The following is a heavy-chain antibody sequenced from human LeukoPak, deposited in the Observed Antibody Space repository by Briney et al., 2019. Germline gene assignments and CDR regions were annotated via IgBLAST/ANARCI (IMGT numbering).Heavy chain of an antibody. CDR3: ARGHSGSYYDSDFDY. D-gene: IGHD1-26*01. CDR1: GGTFSSYA. V-gene: IGHV1-69*01. Sequence: ASVKVSCKASGGTFSSYAISWVRQAPGQGLEWMGGIIPIFGTANYAQKFQGRVTITADESTSTAYMELSSLRSEDTAVYYCARGHSGSYYDSDFDYWGQGTLVPVSS. J-gene: IGHJ4*02. CDR2: IIPIFGTA.